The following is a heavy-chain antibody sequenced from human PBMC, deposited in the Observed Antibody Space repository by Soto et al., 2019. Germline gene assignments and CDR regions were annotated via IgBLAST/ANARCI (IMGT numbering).Heavy chain of an antibody. CDR2: IIPIFGTT. CDR1: GGTFSSDA. Sequence: QVQLVQSGAEVKKPGSSVKVTCQASGGTFSSDAISWVRQAPGQGLEWMGGIIPIFGTTNYAQKFQGRVTITADESTSTAYMDLTSLKSEDTAIYYCARDSDCINLNCADWFDPWGQGTQVTVSS. V-gene: IGHV1-69*01. J-gene: IGHJ5*02. CDR3: ARDSDCINLNCADWFDP. D-gene: IGHD2-8*01.